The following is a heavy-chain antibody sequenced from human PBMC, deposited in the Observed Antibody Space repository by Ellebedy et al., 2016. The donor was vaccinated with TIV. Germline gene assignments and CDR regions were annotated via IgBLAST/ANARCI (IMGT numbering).Heavy chain of an antibody. CDR1: GFTFSSYA. J-gene: IGHJ4*02. Sequence: PGGSLRLSCAASGFTFSSYAMNWVRQAPGKGLEWVASINDISSHIYYADSLRGRFTISRDNAKNSLVLQMDNLRADDTAVYYCARDPRPYLRYGHHGFWGQGTLVTVSS. CDR2: INDISSHI. D-gene: IGHD3-9*01. CDR3: ARDPRPYLRYGHHGF. V-gene: IGHV3-21*01.